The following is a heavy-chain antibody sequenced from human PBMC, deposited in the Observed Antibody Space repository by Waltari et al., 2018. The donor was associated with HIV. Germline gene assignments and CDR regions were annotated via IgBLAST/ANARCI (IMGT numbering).Heavy chain of an antibody. Sequence: QVQLQESGPGLVKPSETLSLTSTVSGYSISSGYDWGWIRQPPGKGLEWIGSIYHSGSTYYNPSLKSRVTISVDTSKNQFSLKLSSVTAADTAVYYCARGDQSYPRLWFGEFGMDVWGQGTTVTVSS. V-gene: IGHV4-38-2*02. CDR2: IYHSGST. J-gene: IGHJ6*02. D-gene: IGHD3-10*01. CDR1: GYSISSGYD. CDR3: ARGDQSYPRLWFGEFGMDV.